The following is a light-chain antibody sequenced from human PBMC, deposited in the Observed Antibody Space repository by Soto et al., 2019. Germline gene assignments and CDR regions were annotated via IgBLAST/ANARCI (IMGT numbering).Light chain of an antibody. CDR3: QAYDYSLTASV. V-gene: IGLV2-11*01. J-gene: IGLJ3*02. CDR1: GSDIGAYNY. Sequence: QSVLTQPRSVSGSPGQSVTISCTGTGSDIGAYNYVSWYQQYPGKAPQVVIYDVTERPSGVPARFSGSKSGNTASLTISGLQADDEADYYCQAYDYSLTASVFGGGTKLTVL. CDR2: DVT.